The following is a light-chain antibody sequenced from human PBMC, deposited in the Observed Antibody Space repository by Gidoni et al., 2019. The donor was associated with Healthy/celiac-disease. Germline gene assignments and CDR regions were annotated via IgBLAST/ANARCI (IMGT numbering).Light chain of an antibody. Sequence: QSALTQPRSVSGSPGQSVTSSCTGTSSDVGGYTYVSWYQQHPGKDPKLMIYDVTRRPSGVPDRFSGSKSGNTASLTISGLQAEDEADFYCCSYAGSYTVVFGGGTKLTVL. V-gene: IGLV2-11*01. CDR3: CSYAGSYTVV. J-gene: IGLJ2*01. CDR1: SSDVGGYTY. CDR2: DVT.